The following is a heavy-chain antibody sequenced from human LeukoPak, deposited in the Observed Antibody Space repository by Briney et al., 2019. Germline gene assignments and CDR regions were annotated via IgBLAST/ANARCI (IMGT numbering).Heavy chain of an antibody. J-gene: IGHJ4*02. CDR3: ARRGL. D-gene: IGHD3-16*01. V-gene: IGHV1-8*03. Sequence: ASVKVSCKASGGTFSSYAISWVRQATGQGLEWMGWMNPNSGNTGYAQKFQGRVTITRNTSISTAYTELSSLRSEDTAVYYCARRGLWGQGTLVTVSS. CDR2: MNPNSGNT. CDR1: GGTFSSYA.